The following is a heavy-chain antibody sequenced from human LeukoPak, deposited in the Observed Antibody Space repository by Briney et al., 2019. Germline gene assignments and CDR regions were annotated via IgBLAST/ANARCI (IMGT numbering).Heavy chain of an antibody. Sequence: PGGSLRLSCAASGFTFSDYYMNWIRQAPGKGLEWVSVIYSGGSTYYADSVKGRFTISRDNSKNTLYLQMNSLRAEDTAVYYCAKGHYYDSSGYYYYYGMDVWGQGTTVTVSS. J-gene: IGHJ6*02. D-gene: IGHD3-22*01. CDR3: AKGHYYDSSGYYYYYGMDV. CDR1: GFTFSDYY. V-gene: IGHV3-66*01. CDR2: IYSGGST.